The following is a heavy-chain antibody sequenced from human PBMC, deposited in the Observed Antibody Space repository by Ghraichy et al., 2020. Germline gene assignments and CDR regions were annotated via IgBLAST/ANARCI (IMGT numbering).Heavy chain of an antibody. V-gene: IGHV3-21*01. CDR2: ISSSSSYI. CDR3: ARDSSPATGGMDV. D-gene: IGHD1-14*01. Sequence: LSLTCAASGFTFSSYSMNWVRQAPGKGLEWVSSISSSSSYIYYADSVKGRFTISRDNAKNSLYLQMNSLRAEDTAVYYCARDSSPATGGMDVWGQGTTVTVSS. J-gene: IGHJ6*02. CDR1: GFTFSSYS.